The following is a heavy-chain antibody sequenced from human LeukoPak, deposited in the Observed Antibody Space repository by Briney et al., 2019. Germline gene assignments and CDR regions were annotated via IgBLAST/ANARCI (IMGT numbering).Heavy chain of an antibody. V-gene: IGHV3-23*01. D-gene: IGHD3-10*01. Sequence: GGSLRLSCAASGFTFSSYAMGWVRQAPGKGLEWVSTISGSGDTYYADSVKGRFTISRDDSKSSLSLQMNSLRAEDTALYYCAKKYYYGSGSYIFYFDYWGQGTPVTVSS. CDR1: GFTFSSYA. CDR2: ISGSGDT. CDR3: AKKYYYGSGSYIFYFDY. J-gene: IGHJ4*02.